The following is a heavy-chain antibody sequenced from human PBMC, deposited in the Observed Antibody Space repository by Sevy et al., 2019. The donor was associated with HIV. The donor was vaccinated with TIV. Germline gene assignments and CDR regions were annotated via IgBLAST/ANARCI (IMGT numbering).Heavy chain of an antibody. J-gene: IGHJ3*02. D-gene: IGHD3-10*01. CDR2: FDPEDGET. V-gene: IGHV1-24*01. CDR1: GYTLTELS. Sequence: ASVKVSCKVSGYTLTELSMHWVRQAPGKGLEWMGGFDPEDGETIYAQKFQGRVTMTEVTSTDTAYIELSSLRSEDTAVYYCATDRSHSGAAFDIWGQGTMVTVSS. CDR3: ATDRSHSGAAFDI.